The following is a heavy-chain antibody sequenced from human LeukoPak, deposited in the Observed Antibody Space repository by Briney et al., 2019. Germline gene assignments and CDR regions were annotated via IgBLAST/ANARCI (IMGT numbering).Heavy chain of an antibody. J-gene: IGHJ4*02. Sequence: GASVKVSCKASGYTFTGYYMHWVRQAPGQGLEWMGWINPNSGGTNYAQKFQGRVTMTRDTSISTAYMEPSRLRSDDTAVYYCARGIVGATTVPLTSFDYWGQGTLVTVSS. V-gene: IGHV1-2*02. CDR2: INPNSGGT. D-gene: IGHD1-26*01. CDR1: GYTFTGYY. CDR3: ARGIVGATTVPLTSFDY.